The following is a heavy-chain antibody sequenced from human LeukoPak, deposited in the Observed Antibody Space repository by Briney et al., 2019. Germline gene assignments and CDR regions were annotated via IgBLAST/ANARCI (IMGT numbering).Heavy chain of an antibody. CDR3: ARDFFENMAYAFDI. J-gene: IGHJ3*02. CDR1: GFTFSSYA. D-gene: IGHD2/OR15-2a*01. V-gene: IGHV3-30*04. Sequence: PGRSLRLSCAASGFTFSSYAMHWVRQAPGKGLEWVAVISYDGSNKCYADSVKGRFTISRDNSKNTLYLQMNSLRAEDTAVYYCARDFFENMAYAFDIWGQGTMVTVSS. CDR2: ISYDGSNK.